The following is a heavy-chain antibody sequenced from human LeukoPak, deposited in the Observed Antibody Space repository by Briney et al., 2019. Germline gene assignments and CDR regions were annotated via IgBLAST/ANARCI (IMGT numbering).Heavy chain of an antibody. D-gene: IGHD2-15*01. CDR2: IYSDNT. Sequence: GGSLRLSCTVSGFTVSSNSMSWVRQAPGKGLEWVSFIYSDNTHYSDSVKGRFTISRDNSKNTVSLQMNSLRAEDTAVYYCARVLRYCSGGNCYSGGLGYMDVWGKGTTVTISS. J-gene: IGHJ6*03. CDR3: ARVLRYCSGGNCYSGGLGYMDV. V-gene: IGHV3-53*01. CDR1: GFTVSSNS.